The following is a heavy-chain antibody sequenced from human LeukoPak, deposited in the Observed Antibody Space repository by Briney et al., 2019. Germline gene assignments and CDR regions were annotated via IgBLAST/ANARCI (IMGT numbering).Heavy chain of an antibody. CDR3: ARDIRGELAEGAFDI. D-gene: IGHD6-6*01. Sequence: PGRSLRLSCAASGFTFSSYAMHWVRQAPGKGLEWVAVISYDGSNKYYADSVKGRFTISRDNSKNTLYLQMNSLRAEDTAVYYCARDIRGELAEGAFDIWGQGTMVTVSS. CDR2: ISYDGSNK. CDR1: GFTFSSYA. V-gene: IGHV3-30-3*01. J-gene: IGHJ3*02.